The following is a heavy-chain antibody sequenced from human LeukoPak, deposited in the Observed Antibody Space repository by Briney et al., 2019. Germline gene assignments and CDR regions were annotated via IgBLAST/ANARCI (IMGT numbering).Heavy chain of an antibody. CDR1: GFTFSIYS. V-gene: IGHV3-48*01. Sequence: PGGSLRLSCAASGFTFSIYSMNWVRQAPGKGLEWVSYVSNSSSTIYYADSVKGRFTISRDNSKNTLYLQMNSLRAEDTAVYYCVRDDDRPDNGLDYWGQGTLVTVSS. CDR3: VRDDDRPDNGLDY. D-gene: IGHD3-22*01. CDR2: VSNSSSTI. J-gene: IGHJ4*02.